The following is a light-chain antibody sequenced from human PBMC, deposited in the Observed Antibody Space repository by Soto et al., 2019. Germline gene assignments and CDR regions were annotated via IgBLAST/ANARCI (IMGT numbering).Light chain of an antibody. CDR1: QSISNW. CDR3: QHYST. J-gene: IGKJ2*01. Sequence: DIQMTQSPSTLSASVGDRVTITCRASQSISNWLAWYQQKPGKAPEVLIYDASSLNRGVPSRFSGSGSGTEFTLTISSLQTDDFATYYCQHYSTFGQGTNLEI. V-gene: IGKV1-5*01. CDR2: DAS.